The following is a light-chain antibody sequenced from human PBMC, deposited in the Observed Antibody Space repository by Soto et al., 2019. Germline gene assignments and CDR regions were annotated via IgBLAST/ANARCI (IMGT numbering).Light chain of an antibody. CDR2: GAS. J-gene: IGKJ1*01. V-gene: IGKV3-15*01. CDR3: QQYNNWPQT. Sequence: EIVITQSPATLSVSPGERATLSCRASQSVSSNLAWYQQKPGQAPRLLIYGASTRATGFPARFSGSGSGTEFTLTISSLQSADFAVYYCQQYNNWPQTFGQGTKVDIK. CDR1: QSVSSN.